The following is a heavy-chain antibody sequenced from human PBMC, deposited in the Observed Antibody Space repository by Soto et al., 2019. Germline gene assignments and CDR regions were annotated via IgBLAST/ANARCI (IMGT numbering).Heavy chain of an antibody. V-gene: IGHV1-3*01. J-gene: IGHJ4*02. Sequence: VASVKVSCKASGYTFPRYAMNWVRQAPGQSPEWMGWINHGNGNTKYSQRFQGRVTITRDTSASTAYMELSSLTSEDTAVYYCARESSAGYYPLDYWGQGTLVTVSS. CDR2: INHGNGNT. CDR3: ARESSAGYYPLDY. CDR1: GYTFPRYA. D-gene: IGHD3-9*01.